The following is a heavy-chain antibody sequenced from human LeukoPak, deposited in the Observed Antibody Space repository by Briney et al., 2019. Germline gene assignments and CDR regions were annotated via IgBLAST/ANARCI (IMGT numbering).Heavy chain of an antibody. V-gene: IGHV3-9*01. Sequence: PGGSLRLSCAASGFTFDDYAMHWVRQAPGKGLEWVSGFSWNSGSIGYADSVKGRFTISRDNTKNSLYLQMNSLRVEDTALYYCAKNHQFSGRSDDAFDIWGQGTMVTVSS. D-gene: IGHD6-19*01. CDR1: GFTFDDYA. CDR3: AKNHQFSGRSDDAFDI. CDR2: FSWNSGSI. J-gene: IGHJ3*02.